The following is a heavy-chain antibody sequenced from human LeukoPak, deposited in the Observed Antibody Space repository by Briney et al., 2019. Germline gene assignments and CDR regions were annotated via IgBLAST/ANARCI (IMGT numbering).Heavy chain of an antibody. CDR1: GFTFYDYG. V-gene: IGHV3-20*04. CDR3: VRDPRFSENFDY. Sequence: GGSLRLSCAASGFTFYDYGLSWVRQAPGKGLEWVSGINWNGGSTGYADSVKGRFTISRDNAKNTLYLQMNSLRAEDTAVYYCVRDPRFSENFDYWGQGALVTVSS. J-gene: IGHJ4*02. D-gene: IGHD6-25*01. CDR2: INWNGGST.